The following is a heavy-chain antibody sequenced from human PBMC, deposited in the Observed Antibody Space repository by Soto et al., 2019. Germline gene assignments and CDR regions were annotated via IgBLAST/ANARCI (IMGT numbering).Heavy chain of an antibody. CDR3: ANSPTIGEEYYYYYMDV. J-gene: IGHJ6*03. Sequence: EVQLLESGGGLVQPGGSLRLSCAASGFTFSSYAMSWVRQAPGKGLEWVSAISGSGGSTYYADSVKGRFTISRDNSKNTLYLQMNSLRAEDTAVYYCANSPTIGEEYYYYYMDVWGKGTTVTVSS. CDR1: GFTFSSYA. V-gene: IGHV3-23*01. CDR2: ISGSGGST. D-gene: IGHD3-10*01.